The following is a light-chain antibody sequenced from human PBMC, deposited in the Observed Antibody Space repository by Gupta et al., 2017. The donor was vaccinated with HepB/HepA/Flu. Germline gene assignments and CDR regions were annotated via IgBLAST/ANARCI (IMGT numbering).Light chain of an antibody. J-gene: IGLJ2*01. CDR2: VESSGRD. V-gene: IGLV4-60*03. CDR1: SGDSHDS. CDR3: ETWDSNIRV. Sequence: VTQSSSAPASLGSSVNLTCTLSSGDSHDSIGWHQQQPGKAPGFLMKVESSGRDNKGSGIPDRFSGSSSGAARYLTISNLQAEDEADYYCETWDSNIRVFGGGTKLTVL.